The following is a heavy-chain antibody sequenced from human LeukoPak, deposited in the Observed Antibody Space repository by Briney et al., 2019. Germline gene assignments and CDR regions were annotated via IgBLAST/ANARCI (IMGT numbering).Heavy chain of an antibody. CDR2: ISYDGSHK. J-gene: IGHJ3*02. V-gene: IGHV3-30*18. Sequence: PGGSLRLSCAASGFSFSTCAMHCVRQAPGKGLEWVAVISYDGSHKYYADSVKGRFTISRDNSKNTLYLQMNSLSTEDTAVYHCAKVLKPAAAGDGFDIWGQGTMVTVSS. CDR1: GFSFSTCA. CDR3: AKVLKPAAAGDGFDI. D-gene: IGHD6-13*01.